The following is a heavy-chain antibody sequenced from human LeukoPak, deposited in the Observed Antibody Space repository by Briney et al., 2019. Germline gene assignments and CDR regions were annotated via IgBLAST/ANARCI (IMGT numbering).Heavy chain of an antibody. J-gene: IGHJ4*02. Sequence: PSETLSLTCTVSGGSISSSSYYWGWIRQPPEKGLEWIGSIYYTGGTFYSPSLKSRVTISVDTSKNQFSLKLSSVTAADTAVYYCARHGGTRVTLVEVYYFDYWGQGTLVTVSS. CDR1: GGSISSSSYY. D-gene: IGHD4-11*01. CDR3: ARHGGTRVTLVEVYYFDY. V-gene: IGHV4-39*01. CDR2: IYYTGGT.